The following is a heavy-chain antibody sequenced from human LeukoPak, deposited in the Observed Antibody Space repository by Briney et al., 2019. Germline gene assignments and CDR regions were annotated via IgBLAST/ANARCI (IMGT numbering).Heavy chain of an antibody. D-gene: IGHD1-26*01. CDR1: GDSISSYY. V-gene: IGHV4-4*09. CDR3: ARSMYSGSYPFDY. J-gene: IGHJ4*02. CDR2: IYTSGST. Sequence: PSETLSLTCTVSGDSISSYYWSWIRQPPGKGLEWIGYIYTSGSTNYNPSLKSRVTISVDTSKNQFSLKLSSVTAADTAVYYCARSMYSGSYPFDYWGQGTLVTVSS.